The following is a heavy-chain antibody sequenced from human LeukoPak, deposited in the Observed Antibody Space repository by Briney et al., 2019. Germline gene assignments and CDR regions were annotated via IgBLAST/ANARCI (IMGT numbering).Heavy chain of an antibody. Sequence: SGGSLRLSCTGSGFTFSIFWMSWVRQAPGKGLEWVANIRQDGSERYYMDSVKGRFTISRDNAKNSLYPQMNSLRAEDTAVYYCARDSGVRDFDCWGQGTLVTVSS. CDR2: IRQDGSER. CDR3: ARDSGVRDFDC. J-gene: IGHJ4*02. CDR1: GFTFSIFW. V-gene: IGHV3-7*04. D-gene: IGHD3-3*01.